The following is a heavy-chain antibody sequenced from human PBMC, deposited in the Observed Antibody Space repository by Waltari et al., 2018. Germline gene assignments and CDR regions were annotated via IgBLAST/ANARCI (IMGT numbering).Heavy chain of an antibody. Sequence: EVQLVESGGGLVQPGGSLRLSCAVTGFTFSDYRMHWVRQAPGKGLVWVSRLNKDATIANYADSVKGRFTISRDNAKNTLYLQMNSLKVEDTAVYYCARARGISGSYDWGLGTLVTVSS. J-gene: IGHJ4*02. V-gene: IGHV3-74*01. CDR1: GFTFSDYR. CDR2: LNKDATIA. D-gene: IGHD6-19*01. CDR3: ARARGISGSYD.